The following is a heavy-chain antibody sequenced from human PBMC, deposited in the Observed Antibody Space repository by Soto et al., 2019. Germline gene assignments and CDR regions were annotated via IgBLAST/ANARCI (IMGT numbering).Heavy chain of an antibody. D-gene: IGHD3-3*01. Sequence: PGGSLRLSCSASGFTASGITFNLSAMNWVRQAPGKGLEWVSSISGGGCRTYYAESVKDRFTVSRENSKNTLYLQMNSLRDDDTAIYYCGKGQDIPIFDLLDLWGPGTLVTVSS. J-gene: IGHJ5*02. CDR3: GKGQDIPIFDLLDL. CDR2: ISGGGCRT. CDR1: GITFNLSA. V-gene: IGHV3-23*01.